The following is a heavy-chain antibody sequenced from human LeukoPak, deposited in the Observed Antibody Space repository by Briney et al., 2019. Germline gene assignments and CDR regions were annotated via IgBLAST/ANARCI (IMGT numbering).Heavy chain of an antibody. CDR1: GVSISSYY. Sequence: PAETLSLTCAVSGVSISSYYWSWVRQPPGKGLEWIGYIYYSGTTTYNPSLKSRVTMSVDTSKNQFSLKLSSMTAADTAVYYCARYNAYDFKLDYWGQGTLVTVSS. J-gene: IGHJ4*02. V-gene: IGHV4-59*08. D-gene: IGHD5-12*01. CDR3: ARYNAYDFKLDY. CDR2: IYYSGTT.